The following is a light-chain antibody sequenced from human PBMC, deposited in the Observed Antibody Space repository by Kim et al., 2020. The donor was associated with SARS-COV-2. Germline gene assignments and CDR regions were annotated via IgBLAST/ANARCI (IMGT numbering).Light chain of an antibody. CDR2: TAS. V-gene: IGKV1-9*01. CDR3: QQLHTYPLT. Sequence: SSFGGSVTIASQASQSISRDLAWYQQKPGNPPKLLIYTASTLQSGVPSRFSGSGSGTDFTLTITSLQPEDFATYSCQQLHTYPLTFGPGTKVDIK. CDR1: QSISRD. J-gene: IGKJ3*01.